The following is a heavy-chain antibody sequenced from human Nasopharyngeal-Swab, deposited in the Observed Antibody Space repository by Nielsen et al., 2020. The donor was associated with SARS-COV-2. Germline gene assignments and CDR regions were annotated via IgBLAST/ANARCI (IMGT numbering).Heavy chain of an antibody. J-gene: IGHJ5*02. CDR1: GFSSNSYW. Sequence: GESLKISCEASGFSSNSYWMAWLRQAPGKGLEWVANIKGDGNKKNYVDSVKGRFTISRDNSKNTLYLQMNSLRAEDTAVYYCAREPDSSSWSTNWFDPWGQGTLVTVSS. V-gene: IGHV3-7*01. CDR3: AREPDSSSWSTNWFDP. CDR2: IKGDGNKK. D-gene: IGHD6-13*01.